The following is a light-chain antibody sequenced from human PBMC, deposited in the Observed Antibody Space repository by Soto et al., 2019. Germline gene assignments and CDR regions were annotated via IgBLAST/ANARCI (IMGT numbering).Light chain of an antibody. J-gene: IGKJ1*01. CDR1: QVIGSW. CDR3: QQYNSYSWT. Sequence: DVQITHSPSSVSGSVGDRVTITFLASQVIGSWLAWYQQKPGTAPKLLIYHASTLESGVPSRFSGSGSGTEFTLTLRSLQPDDFATYYCQQYNSYSWTFGQGTKV. V-gene: IGKV1-5*01. CDR2: HAS.